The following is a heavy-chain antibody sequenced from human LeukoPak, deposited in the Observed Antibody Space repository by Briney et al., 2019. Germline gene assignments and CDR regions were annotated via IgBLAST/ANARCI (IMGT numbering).Heavy chain of an antibody. V-gene: IGHV1-2*02. Sequence: ASVKVSCKASGGTFSSYAISWVRQAPGQGLEWMGWINPNSGGTNYAQKFQGRVTMTRDTSISTAYMELSRLRSDDTAVYYCARWDLTAAMGYWGQGTLVTVSS. CDR2: INPNSGGT. CDR3: ARWDLTAAMGY. J-gene: IGHJ4*02. CDR1: GGTFSSYA. D-gene: IGHD2-2*01.